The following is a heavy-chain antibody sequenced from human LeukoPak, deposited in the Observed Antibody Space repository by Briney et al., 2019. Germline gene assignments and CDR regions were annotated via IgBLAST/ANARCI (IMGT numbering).Heavy chain of an antibody. CDR3: ARVYSSGWYQWFDP. J-gene: IGHJ5*02. CDR2: ISHRGRT. CDR1: GGSLSDYY. V-gene: IGHV4-34*01. Sequence: SETLSLTCAVYGGSLSDYYWSWIRQSPGKGLEWIGEISHRGRTYYNLSLKSRVTISIDTSKNQFSLKLNSVTAADTAIYHCARVYSSGWYQWFDPWGQGILVTVSS. D-gene: IGHD6-19*01.